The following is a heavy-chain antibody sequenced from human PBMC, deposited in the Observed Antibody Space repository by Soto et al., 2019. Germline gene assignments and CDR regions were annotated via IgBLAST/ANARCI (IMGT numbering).Heavy chain of an antibody. CDR1: GGTFSSYA. CDR3: ARDCSGGSCDNDAFDI. J-gene: IGHJ3*02. D-gene: IGHD2-15*01. V-gene: IGHV1-69*01. CDR2: IIPIFGTA. Sequence: QVQLVQSGAEVKKPGSSVKVSCKASGGTFSSYAISWVRQAPGQGLEWMGGIIPIFGTANYAQKFQGRVTITEDESTSTAYMELSSLRSEDTAVYYCARDCSGGSCDNDAFDIWGQGTMVTVSS.